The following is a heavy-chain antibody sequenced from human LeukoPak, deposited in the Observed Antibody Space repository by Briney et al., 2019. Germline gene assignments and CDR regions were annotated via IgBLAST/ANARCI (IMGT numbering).Heavy chain of an antibody. CDR1: GFTFGDSA. V-gene: IGHV3-49*04. Sequence: QSGGSLRPSCTASGFTFGDSAMSWVRQAPGKGLEWVGFIRSKAYGGTTEYAASVKGRFTISRDDSKSIAYLQMNSLKTEDTAVYYCTRYGGNSFSYWGQGTLVTVSS. D-gene: IGHD4-23*01. J-gene: IGHJ4*02. CDR3: TRYGGNSFSY. CDR2: IRSKAYGGTT.